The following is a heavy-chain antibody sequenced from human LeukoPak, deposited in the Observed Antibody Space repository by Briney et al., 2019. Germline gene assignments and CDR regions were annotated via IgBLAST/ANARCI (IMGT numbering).Heavy chain of an antibody. V-gene: IGHV3-21*01. CDR3: AKGAYSYGYYYYGMDV. CDR2: ISSSSSYI. Sequence: GGSLRLSCAASGFTFSSYSMSWVRQAPGKGLEWGSSISSSSSYIYYADSVKGRFTISRDNAKNSLYLQMNSLRAEDTAVYYCAKGAYSYGYYYYGMDVWGQGTTVTVSS. CDR1: GFTFSSYS. J-gene: IGHJ6*02. D-gene: IGHD5-18*01.